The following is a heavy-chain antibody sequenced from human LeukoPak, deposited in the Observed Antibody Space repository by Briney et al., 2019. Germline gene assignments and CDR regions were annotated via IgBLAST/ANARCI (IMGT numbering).Heavy chain of an antibody. CDR2: INPSGGST. D-gene: IGHD6-19*01. CDR3: AREASSGLGEDWFDP. V-gene: IGHV1-46*01. Sequence: ASVKVSCKASGYTFTGYYMHWVRQAPGQGLEWMGIINPSGGSTSYAQKFQGRVSMTRDTSTRTVYMELSSLRSDDTAVYYCAREASSGLGEDWFDPWGQGTLVTVSS. CDR1: GYTFTGYY. J-gene: IGHJ5*02.